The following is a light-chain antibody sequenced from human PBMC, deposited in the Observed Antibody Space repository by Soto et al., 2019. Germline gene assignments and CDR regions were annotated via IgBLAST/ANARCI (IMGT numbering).Light chain of an antibody. CDR2: LGS. CDR1: QSLLRRNGYNC. CDR3: MQALQTPLT. V-gene: IGKV2-28*01. Sequence: DNVMTQSPLSLPVTPGEPASISCRSTQSLLRRNGYNCLDWYLQKPGQSPQLLIHLGSNRASGVPDRFSGSGSGTDFTLKISRVEAEDVGVYYCMQALQTPLTFGGGTKVDIK. J-gene: IGKJ4*01.